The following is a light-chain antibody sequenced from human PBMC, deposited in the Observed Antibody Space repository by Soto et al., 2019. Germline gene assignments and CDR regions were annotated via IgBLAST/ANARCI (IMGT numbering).Light chain of an antibody. J-gene: IGKJ1*01. CDR1: QSVSSN. V-gene: IGKV3-15*01. Sequence: EIVMTQSPATLSVSPGERATLSCRASQSVSSNLAWYQQKPGQAPRLLIYGASTRATGIPARFSGSGSGTEFNLTISSLQSEDFAVYYCQQYNNWPPWTFGQGTKGEIK. CDR2: GAS. CDR3: QQYNNWPPWT.